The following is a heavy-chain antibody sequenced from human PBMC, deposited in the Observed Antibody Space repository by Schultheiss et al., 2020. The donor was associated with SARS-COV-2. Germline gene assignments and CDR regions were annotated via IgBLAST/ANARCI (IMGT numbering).Heavy chain of an antibody. J-gene: IGHJ6*02. Sequence: SQTLSLTCTVSGGSISSSSYYWGWIRQPPGKGLEWIGSIYYSGSTYYNPSLKSRVTISVDTSKNQFSLKLSSVTAADTAVYYCASSTVTDHYYYYYGMDVWGRGTTVTVSS. D-gene: IGHD4-11*01. CDR1: GGSISSSSYY. CDR3: ASSTVTDHYYYYYGMDV. CDR2: IYYSGST. V-gene: IGHV4-39*01.